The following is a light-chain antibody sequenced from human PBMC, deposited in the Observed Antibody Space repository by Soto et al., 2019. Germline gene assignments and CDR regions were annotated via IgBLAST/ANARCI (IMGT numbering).Light chain of an antibody. CDR2: SAS. CDR1: QSVSSY. V-gene: IGKV3-15*01. J-gene: IGKJ5*01. CDR3: QQYNNWPIT. Sequence: EIVMTQSPVTLSVSPGERSTLSCRASQSVSSYLAWYQQKRGQAPRLLIYSASTRATGIPARFSGSGSGTEFILTISSLQSEDFAVYYCQQYNNWPITFGPGTRLEIK.